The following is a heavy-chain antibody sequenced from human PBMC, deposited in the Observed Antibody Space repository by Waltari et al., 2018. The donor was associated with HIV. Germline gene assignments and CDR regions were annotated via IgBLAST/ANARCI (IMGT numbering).Heavy chain of an antibody. Sequence: QLQLQESGPGLVKPSETLSLTCSVSGDSIRSSRYYWGWVRQPPGKGLDWIGSIFYTGSTYYNPSLKSRVTISVDTSRNRFSLKRSSVTAADTAVYYCARHGRMGGGTHRRYFDYWGQGTLVTVSS. D-gene: IGHD3-16*01. CDR2: IFYTGST. CDR3: ARHGRMGGGTHRRYFDY. CDR1: GDSIRSSRYY. V-gene: IGHV4-39*01. J-gene: IGHJ4*02.